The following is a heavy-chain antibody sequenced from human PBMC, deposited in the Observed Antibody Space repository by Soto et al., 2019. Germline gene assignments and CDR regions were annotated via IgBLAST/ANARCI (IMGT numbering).Heavy chain of an antibody. CDR1: GYTFTSYD. Sequence: QVQLVQSGAEVKKPGASVKVSCKASGYTFTSYDINWVRQATGQGLEWMGWMNPNSGNTGYAQKFQGRVTMTRNTSIGTAYMELSSLRSEDTAVYYCARGGGKYCSGGSCPTDYWGQGTLVTVSS. J-gene: IGHJ4*02. CDR3: ARGGGKYCSGGSCPTDY. V-gene: IGHV1-8*01. D-gene: IGHD2-15*01. CDR2: MNPNSGNT.